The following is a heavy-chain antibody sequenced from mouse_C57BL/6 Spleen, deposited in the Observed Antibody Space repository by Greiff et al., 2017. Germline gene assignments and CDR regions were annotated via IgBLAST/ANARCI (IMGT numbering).Heavy chain of an antibody. CDR1: GYTFTSYE. Sequence: QVQLQQPGPELVKPGASVKLSCKASGYTFTSYEITWVKQRPGQGLEWIGWIYPSTGSTKYNEKFKGKATLTVDTSSSTAYMELPSLTSEVSAVYFCAITTVVDKDFGYWGQGATLTV. CDR3: AITTVVDKDFGY. V-gene: IGHV1-85*01. J-gene: IGHJ2*01. CDR2: IYPSTGST. D-gene: IGHD1-1*01.